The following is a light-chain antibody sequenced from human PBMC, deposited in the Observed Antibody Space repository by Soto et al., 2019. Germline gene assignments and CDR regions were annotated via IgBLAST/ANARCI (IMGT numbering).Light chain of an antibody. CDR1: QSIRRS. CDR3: QQSFNSTRT. V-gene: IGKV1-39*01. Sequence: DIQMTQSPSSLSASVGDRVTITCRASQSIRRSLNWYQQKPGKAPKLLIYAASSLQSGVPSRFSGTGSGTDLTIPISSLQPEDFAISYCQQSFNSTRTFGQGAKVDIK. J-gene: IGKJ1*01. CDR2: AAS.